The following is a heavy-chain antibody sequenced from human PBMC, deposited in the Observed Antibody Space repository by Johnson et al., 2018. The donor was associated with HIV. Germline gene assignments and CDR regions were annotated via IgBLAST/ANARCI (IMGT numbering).Heavy chain of an antibody. CDR1: GVKLDDYA. V-gene: IGHV3-30-3*01. Sequence: QVQLVESRGVLVQPGRSLRLSCVASGVKLDDYAMHWVRQPPGKGLEWVAVISYDGSNKYYADSVKGRFTISRDNSKNTLYLQMNSLRAEDTAVYYCARTTYSSPGAFDIWGQGTMVTVSS. D-gene: IGHD6-19*01. J-gene: IGHJ3*02. CDR2: ISYDGSNK. CDR3: ARTTYSSPGAFDI.